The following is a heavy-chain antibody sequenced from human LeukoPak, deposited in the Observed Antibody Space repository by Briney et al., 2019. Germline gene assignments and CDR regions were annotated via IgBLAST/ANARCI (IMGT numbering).Heavy chain of an antibody. CDR2: ISSNGGST. Sequence: PGGSLRLSCAASVFTFSSYAMHWVRQAPGKGPEYVSAISSNGGSTYYANSVKGRFTISRDNSKNTLYLQMGSLSAEDMAVYYCARVATAHYYYYMDVWGKGTTVTISS. V-gene: IGHV3-64*01. CDR1: VFTFSSYA. D-gene: IGHD2-21*02. CDR3: ARVATAHYYYYMDV. J-gene: IGHJ6*03.